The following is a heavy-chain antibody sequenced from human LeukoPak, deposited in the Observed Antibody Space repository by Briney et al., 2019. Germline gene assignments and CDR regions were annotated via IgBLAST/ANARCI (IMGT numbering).Heavy chain of an antibody. CDR2: IYTSGST. D-gene: IGHD5-18*01. V-gene: IGHV4-4*07. Sequence: SETLSLTCTVSGGSISRYYWSWIRQPAGKGLEWIGRIYTSGSTNYNPSLKSRVTMSVDTSKNQFSLKLSSVTAADTAVYYCARVIHSYDYYYYMDVWGEGTTVTVSS. CDR1: GGSISRYY. CDR3: ARVIHSYDYYYYMDV. J-gene: IGHJ6*03.